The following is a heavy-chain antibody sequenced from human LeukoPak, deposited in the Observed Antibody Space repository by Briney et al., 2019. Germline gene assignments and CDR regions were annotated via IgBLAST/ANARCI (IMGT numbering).Heavy chain of an antibody. CDR2: IIPIFGTA. V-gene: IGHV1-69*13. Sequence: ASVKVSCKASGGTFSSYAISWVRQAPGQGLEWIGGIIPIFGTANYAQKFQGRVTITADESTSTAYMELSSLRSEDTAVYYCARGGTRGLLTDNWFDPWGQGTLVTVSS. D-gene: IGHD3-10*01. CDR3: ARGGTRGLLTDNWFDP. CDR1: GGTFSSYA. J-gene: IGHJ5*02.